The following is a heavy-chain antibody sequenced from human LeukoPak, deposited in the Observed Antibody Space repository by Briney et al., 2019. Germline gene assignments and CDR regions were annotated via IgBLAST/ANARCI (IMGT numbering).Heavy chain of an antibody. CDR2: IKQDGSEK. CDR3: ARDSVYDGYGLDY. J-gene: IGHJ4*02. D-gene: IGHD5-18*01. Sequence: PGGSLRLSCAVSGFTFGNYWMSWVRQAPGKGLEWVANIKQDGSEKYYVDSVKGRFTISRDNAKNSLYLQMNSLRAEDTAVYYCARDSVYDGYGLDYWGQGTLVTVSS. CDR1: GFTFGNYW. V-gene: IGHV3-7*01.